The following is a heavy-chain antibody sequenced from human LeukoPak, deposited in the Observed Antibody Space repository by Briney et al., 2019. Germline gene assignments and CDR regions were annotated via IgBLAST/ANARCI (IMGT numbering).Heavy chain of an antibody. V-gene: IGHV4-59*11. J-gene: IGHJ3*02. CDR1: GGSISSLY. CDR2: IYYSGST. Sequence: SETLSLTCTVSGGSISSLYWSWIRQPPGKGREWIGYIYYSGSTNYNPSLKSRVTISIDTSKNQFSLKLTSVTAADTAVYYCARERGQTLDAFDIWGQGTMVTVSS. CDR3: ARERGQTLDAFDI. D-gene: IGHD3-10*01.